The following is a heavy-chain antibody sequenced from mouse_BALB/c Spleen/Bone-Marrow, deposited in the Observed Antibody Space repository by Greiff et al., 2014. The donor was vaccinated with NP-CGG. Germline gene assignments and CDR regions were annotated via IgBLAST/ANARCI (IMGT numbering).Heavy chain of an antibody. D-gene: IGHD2-14*01. J-gene: IGHJ2*01. CDR1: GFNIKDTY. Sequence: EVQVVESGVELVKPGASVKLSCTASGFNIKDTYMHWVKQRPEQGLEWIGRIDPANGNTKYDPKFQGKATITADTSSNTAYLQLSSLTSEDTAVYYCARYRLGTYFDYWGQGTALTVSS. CDR3: ARYRLGTYFDY. V-gene: IGHV14-3*02. CDR2: IDPANGNT.